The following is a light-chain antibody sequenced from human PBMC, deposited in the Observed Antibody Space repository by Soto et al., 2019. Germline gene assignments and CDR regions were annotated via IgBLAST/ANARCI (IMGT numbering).Light chain of an antibody. Sequence: QPALTQPLSASGAAGQRLTIICSGSSSNIGGNIVNWYQQLPGTAPKLLIFGNDQRPSWVPDRFSGSKSGTSASLAISGLQSEDEANYYCAAWDDSLNGVVFGGGTKVTVL. J-gene: IGLJ2*01. CDR2: GND. V-gene: IGLV1-44*01. CDR1: SSNIGGNI. CDR3: AAWDDSLNGVV.